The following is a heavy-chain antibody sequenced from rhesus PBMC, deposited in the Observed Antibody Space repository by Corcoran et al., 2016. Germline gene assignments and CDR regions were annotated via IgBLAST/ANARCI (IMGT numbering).Heavy chain of an antibody. CDR3: ASDAYYSGSYYPDY. V-gene: IGHV5S1*01. CDR1: GYSFTSSW. Sequence: EVQLVQSGAEVKRPGESLRISCKTSGYSFTSSWINWVRQMPGKGLEWMGRIYPGDSDTRYSPSFQGQVTISADKSLSTTDLQWSSLKASDTATYYCASDAYYSGSYYPDYWGQGVLVTVSS. D-gene: IGHD3-16*01. CDR2: IYPGDSDT. J-gene: IGHJ4*01.